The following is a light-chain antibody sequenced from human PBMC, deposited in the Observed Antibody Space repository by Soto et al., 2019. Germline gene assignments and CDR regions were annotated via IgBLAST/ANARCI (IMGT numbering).Light chain of an antibody. Sequence: QYALTQPPSVSAAPGHQVTIFCSGSSSNIGNNYVSWYQQLPGTAPKLLIFENNKRPSGIPDRFSGSKSGTSATLGITGLQTGDEADYYCGTWDSSLSVGVFGGGTKVTVL. CDR1: SSNIGNNY. J-gene: IGLJ3*02. CDR3: GTWDSSLSVGV. CDR2: ENN. V-gene: IGLV1-51*02.